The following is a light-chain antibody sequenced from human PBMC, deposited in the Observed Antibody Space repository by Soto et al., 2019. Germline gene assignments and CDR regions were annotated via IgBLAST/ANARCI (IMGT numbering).Light chain of an antibody. CDR3: QHYGSSPFT. J-gene: IGKJ3*01. Sequence: EIVLTQSPGTLSLSPGERATLSCRASQSVSSNYLTWYQQKPGQAPRLLIYGASSRATGIPDRFSGSGSGTDFTLTISRLEPADFAVYYCQHYGSSPFTVGPGTPVDIK. V-gene: IGKV3-20*01. CDR2: GAS. CDR1: QSVSSNY.